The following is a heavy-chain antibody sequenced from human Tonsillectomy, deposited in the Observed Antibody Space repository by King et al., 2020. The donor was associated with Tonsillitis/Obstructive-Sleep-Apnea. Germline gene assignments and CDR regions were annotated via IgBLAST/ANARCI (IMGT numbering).Heavy chain of an antibody. Sequence: QLVQSGAEVKKPGASVKVSCKASGYNFTTYGITWVRQAPGQGLEWMGWISSYNGHTDYAQNLHGRVTMTTDTSTSTAYMELRSLTSDDTAVYYCVQMAPEIVPAAQPYYYWYYYMNVWGRGTTVTVSS. D-gene: IGHD2-2*01. V-gene: IGHV1-18*01. J-gene: IGHJ6*03. CDR2: ISSYNGHT. CDR1: GYNFTTYG. CDR3: VQMAPEIVPAAQPYYYWYYYMNV.